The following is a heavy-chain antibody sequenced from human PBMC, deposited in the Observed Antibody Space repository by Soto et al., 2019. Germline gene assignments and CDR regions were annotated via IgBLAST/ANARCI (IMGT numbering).Heavy chain of an antibody. CDR2: INPKDGAT. V-gene: IGHV1-2*04. CDR3: ARGRKVVATPARDDWFDP. Sequence: QVQLVQSGAEVRRPGASVRVSCKASGYSFIDYYINWVRQAPGQGLEWMGWINPKDGATKSAQKFQDWVTMTSDTAHTTAYLDLRSDDKAVYYCARGRKVVATPARDDWFDPWGQGTLVTVSS. J-gene: IGHJ5*02. D-gene: IGHD2-21*02. CDR1: GYSFIDYY.